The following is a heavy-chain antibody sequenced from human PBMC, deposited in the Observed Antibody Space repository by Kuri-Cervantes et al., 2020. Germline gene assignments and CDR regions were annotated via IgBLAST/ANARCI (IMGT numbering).Heavy chain of an antibody. CDR2: ISYDGSNK. V-gene: IGHV3-30-3*01. CDR3: ARDRDDALDT. Sequence: GESLKISCAASGFTFSSYAMHWVRQAPGKGLEWVAVISYDGSNKYYADSVKGRFTISRDNSKNTQYLQMNSLRAEDTAVYYCARDRDDALDTWGQGTMVTVSS. J-gene: IGHJ3*02. CDR1: GFTFSSYA.